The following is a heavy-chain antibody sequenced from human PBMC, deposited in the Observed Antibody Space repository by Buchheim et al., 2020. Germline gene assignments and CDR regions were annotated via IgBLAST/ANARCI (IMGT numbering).Heavy chain of an antibody. CDR1: GGSISSSSYY. CDR2: SYYSGST. D-gene: IGHD6-6*01. J-gene: IGHJ4*02. CDR3: ARLANPYSSSSGPDY. Sequence: QLQLQESGPGLVKPSETLSLTCTVSGGSISSSSYYWGWIRQPPGKGLEWIGSSYYSGSTYYNPSLKSRVTISVDTSKNQFSLKLSSVTAADTAVYYCARLANPYSSSSGPDYWGQGTL. V-gene: IGHV4-39*01.